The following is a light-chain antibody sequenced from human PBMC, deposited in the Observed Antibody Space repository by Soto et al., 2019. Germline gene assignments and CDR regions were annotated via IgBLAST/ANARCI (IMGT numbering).Light chain of an antibody. CDR3: QSYGTGLSGLYV. Sequence: QSVLTQPPSVSGAPGQTVTISCTGSSSNNGAGKDVHWYRQLPGAAPKFLISDSNHRPSGVPDRFSVSKSGASASLAITGLRAEDEGDYFCQSYGTGLSGLYVFGTGTKLTVL. J-gene: IGLJ1*01. V-gene: IGLV1-40*01. CDR1: SSNNGAGKD. CDR2: DSN.